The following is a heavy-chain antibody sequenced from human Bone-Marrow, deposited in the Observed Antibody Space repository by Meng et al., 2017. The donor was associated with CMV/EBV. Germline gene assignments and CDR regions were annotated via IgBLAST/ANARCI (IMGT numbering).Heavy chain of an antibody. CDR3: TGAPRGDWFDP. J-gene: IGHJ5*02. V-gene: IGHV3-53*05. D-gene: IGHD3-16*01. Sequence: LSCTAYWLGFSRNYIGWVRQATGKSLEWVTILYTGGTKYCADSLEDRFTISIDISLNTLYLQMTSLRAEDTAVYFFTGAPRGDWFDPWGQGTLVTVSS. CDR1: WLGFSRNY. CDR2: LYTGGTK.